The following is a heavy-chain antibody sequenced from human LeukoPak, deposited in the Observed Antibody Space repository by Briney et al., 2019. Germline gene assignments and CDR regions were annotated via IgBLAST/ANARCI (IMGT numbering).Heavy chain of an antibody. CDR1: GASISSYY. D-gene: IGHD6-25*01. CDR3: ARNPASYFDY. CDR2: IYFSGDT. Sequence: SETLSLTYTVSGASISSYYWSWIRQPPGKGLEWIGNIYFSGDTDYNPSLRSRVTILVDTAKNQFSLMLTSVTAADTAVHYCARNPASYFDYWGQGTLVTVSS. V-gene: IGHV4-59*13. J-gene: IGHJ4*02.